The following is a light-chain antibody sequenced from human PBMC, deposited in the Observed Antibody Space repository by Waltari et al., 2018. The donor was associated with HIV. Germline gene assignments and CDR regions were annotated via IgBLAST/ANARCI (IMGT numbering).Light chain of an antibody. Sequence: QSALTQPASVSGSPGQSITISCTRSSSDVAPYQLLSWYQQHPGKAPKLMIYDVSTRPSGVSDRFSGSKSGDTASLTIAGLQAEDEADYYCCSYVSNVIFGGGTKLTVL. J-gene: IGLJ2*01. CDR1: SSDVAPYQL. CDR2: DVS. V-gene: IGLV2-23*02. CDR3: CSYVSNVI.